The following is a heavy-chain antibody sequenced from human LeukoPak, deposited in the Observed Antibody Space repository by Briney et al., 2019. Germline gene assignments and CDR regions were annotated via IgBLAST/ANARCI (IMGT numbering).Heavy chain of an antibody. CDR1: GITLSNYG. CDR3: ARGTHSSSSPG. D-gene: IGHD6-13*01. J-gene: IGHJ3*01. V-gene: IGHV3-48*04. CDR2: ISSSGSTI. Sequence: GGSLRLSCAVSGITLSNYGMSWVRQAPGKGLEWVSYISSSGSTIYYADSVKGRFTISRDNAKNSLYLQMNSLRAEDTAVYYCARGTHSSSSPGWGQGTMVTVSS.